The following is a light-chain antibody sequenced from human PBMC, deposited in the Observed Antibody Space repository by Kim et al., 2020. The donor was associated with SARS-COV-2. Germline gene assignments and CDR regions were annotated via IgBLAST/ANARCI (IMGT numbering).Light chain of an antibody. J-gene: IGKJ5*01. CDR1: EILKSNY. Sequence: PGESVTLSCRDIEILKSNYLAWYQQKPGQAPRLLIYGVYYRAAGIPDRFRGAGSEADFSLSISNVQPEDFAVYFCNQYGGTPPVTFGRGTRLEIK. CDR3: NQYGGTPPVT. V-gene: IGKV3-20*01. CDR2: GVY.